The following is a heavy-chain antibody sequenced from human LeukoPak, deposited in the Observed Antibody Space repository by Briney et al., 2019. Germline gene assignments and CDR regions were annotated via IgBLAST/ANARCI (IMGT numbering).Heavy chain of an antibody. CDR3: ASDRVLGSGSLDN. V-gene: IGHV3-74*01. D-gene: IGHD3-10*01. CDR1: GSTFSSYW. Sequence: GGSLRLSCAASGSTFSSYWMHWVRQAPGKGLVWVSRINSDGSSTSYADSVRGRFTISRDNAQNTLYLQMNSLRTEDTAVYYCASDRVLGSGSLDNWGQGTLVTVSS. J-gene: IGHJ4*02. CDR2: INSDGSST.